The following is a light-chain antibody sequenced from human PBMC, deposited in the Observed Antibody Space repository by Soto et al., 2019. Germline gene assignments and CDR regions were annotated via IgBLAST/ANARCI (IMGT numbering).Light chain of an antibody. CDR2: DAS. J-gene: IGKJ4*01. CDR3: QQYGSSLGVT. Sequence: EIVMTQFPATLSVAPGERATLSCRASRSVSKNLAWYQQKPGRAPRLLISDASTRATGIPARFSGSGSGTDFTLTISRLEPEDFAVYYCQQYGSSLGVTFGGGTKVDIK. V-gene: IGKV3-15*01. CDR1: RSVSKN.